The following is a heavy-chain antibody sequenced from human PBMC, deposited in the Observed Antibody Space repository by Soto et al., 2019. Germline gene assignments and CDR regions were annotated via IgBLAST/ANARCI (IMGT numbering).Heavy chain of an antibody. D-gene: IGHD5-12*01. CDR3: TKCATGGGSCYFET. Sequence: EVQLLESGGGLVQPGESLRLSCAASGFTFSTFAMSWVRQAPGKGLEWVSSISGSGTNTYFAESVRGQFTISRDNAKSTLFLQMNSLSAEDTAVYYCTKCATGGGSCYFETWGPGTLVTVSS. CDR1: GFTFSTFA. V-gene: IGHV3-23*01. CDR2: ISGSGTNT. J-gene: IGHJ5*02.